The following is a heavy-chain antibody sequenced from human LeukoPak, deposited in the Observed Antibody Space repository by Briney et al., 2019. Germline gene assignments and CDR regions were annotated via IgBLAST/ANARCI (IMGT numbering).Heavy chain of an antibody. CDR2: IYYSGNT. D-gene: IGHD3-10*01. Sequence: SETLSLTCTVSGGSISSSSYCWGWIRPTPGTGLEWMGSIYYSGNTYYNPPLKSRVTISVDTSKNQFSLKLSSVTAADTAVYYCVRDYPYGSGTLDHWGQGALVTVSS. CDR1: GGSISSSSYC. CDR3: VRDYPYGSGTLDH. J-gene: IGHJ4*02. V-gene: IGHV4-39*07.